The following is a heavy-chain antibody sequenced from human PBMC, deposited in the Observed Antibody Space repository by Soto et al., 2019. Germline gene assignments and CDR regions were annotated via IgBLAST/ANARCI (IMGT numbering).Heavy chain of an antibody. CDR3: ARGEDAFFYSGLDV. Sequence: SETLSLTCTVSGGSITSSYWSWIRRPPGKGLEWIAYIYDTGISGYTPSTSYNPSLKSRVTMSVDTSKSQFSLKLTPVTAADTAVYYCARGEDAFFYSGLDVWGQGITVTVSS. CDR2: IYDTGISGYTPST. CDR1: GGSITSSY. V-gene: IGHV4-59*01. J-gene: IGHJ6*02.